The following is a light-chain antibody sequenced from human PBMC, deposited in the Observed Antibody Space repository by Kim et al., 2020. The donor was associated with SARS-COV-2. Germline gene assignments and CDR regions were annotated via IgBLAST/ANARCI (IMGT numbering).Light chain of an antibody. Sequence: IGMTQSPSSLSTSTGDRVTITCRASQGISSYLAWYQQKPGKAPKLLIHAASTLQSGVPSRFSGSGSGTDFNLTISCLQSEDFATYSCQQYYNYPWTFGQGTKVDIK. CDR3: QQYYNYPWT. CDR1: QGISSY. CDR2: AAS. V-gene: IGKV1-8*01. J-gene: IGKJ1*01.